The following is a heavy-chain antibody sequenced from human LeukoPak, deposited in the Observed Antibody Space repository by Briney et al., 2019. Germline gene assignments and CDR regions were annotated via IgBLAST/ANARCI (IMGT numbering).Heavy chain of an antibody. CDR2: TYYRSKWYN. CDR1: GDSVSSNSAA. CDR3: ARDQYSIAVAGHSNWFDP. V-gene: IGHV6-1*01. J-gene: IGHJ5*02. D-gene: IGHD6-19*01. Sequence: SQTLSLTCAISGDSVSSNSAAWNWIRQSPSRVLEWLGRTYYRSKWYNDYAVSVKSRITINPDTSKNQFSLQLNSVTPEDTAVYYCARDQYSIAVAGHSNWFDPWGQGTLVTVSS.